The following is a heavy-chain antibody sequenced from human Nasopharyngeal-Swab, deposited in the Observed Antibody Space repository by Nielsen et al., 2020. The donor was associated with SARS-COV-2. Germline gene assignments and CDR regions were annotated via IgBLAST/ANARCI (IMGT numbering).Heavy chain of an antibody. CDR2: VSQGGGT. CDR3: ARGGAGVVPSPVLGLGPYYSYYYMDV. V-gene: IGHV4-34*01. J-gene: IGHJ6*03. D-gene: IGHD2-2*01. Sequence: WIRQPPGKRLEWIGEVSQGGGTNYNPSLKNRVAISVATSKNQSSLKLSSVTAAETAVYYCARGGAGVVPSPVLGLGPYYSYYYMDVWGKGTTVTVSS.